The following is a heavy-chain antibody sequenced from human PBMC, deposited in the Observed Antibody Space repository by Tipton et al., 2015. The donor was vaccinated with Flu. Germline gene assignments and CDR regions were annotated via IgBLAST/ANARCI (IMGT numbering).Heavy chain of an antibody. V-gene: IGHV4-59*01. D-gene: IGHD1-14*01. CDR3: ARVNPSGRAFDI. Sequence: LRLSCAASGFTFSSYSMNWVRQAPGKGLEWVGYIYYSGSTNYNPSLKSRVTISVDTSKNQFSLKLSSVTAADTAVYYCARVNPSGRAFDIWGQGTMVTVSS. CDR1: GFTFSSYS. CDR2: IYYSGST. J-gene: IGHJ3*02.